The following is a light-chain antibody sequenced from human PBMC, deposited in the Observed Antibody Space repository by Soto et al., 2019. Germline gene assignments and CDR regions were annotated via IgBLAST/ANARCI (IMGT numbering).Light chain of an antibody. CDR3: TSYVGNDIWV. CDR1: SSDVGAYKY. CDR2: EVT. J-gene: IGLJ3*02. Sequence: QSVPTQPPSASGSPGQSVTISCTGTSSDVGAYKYVSWYQQYPGKAPKLMIYEVTKRPSGVPDRFSGSKSGNTASLTVSGLQAEDEADYYCTSYVGNDIWVFGGGTQLTVL. V-gene: IGLV2-8*01.